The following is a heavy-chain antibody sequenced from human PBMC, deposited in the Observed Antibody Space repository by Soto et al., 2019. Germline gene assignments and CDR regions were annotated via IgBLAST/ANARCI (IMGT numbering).Heavy chain of an antibody. CDR2: ISYDGTNK. D-gene: IGHD4-17*01. J-gene: IGHJ6*02. CDR3: AKDLQSYGDYDYYCYGMDV. V-gene: IGHV3-30*18. Sequence: VQLVESGGGEVQPGRSLTLSCAASGFTFSTYGMHWVRQTPGKGLEWVAVISYDGTNKFYSDSVKGRFTISRDNFKNTLTLQMNSLRADDTAVYSCAKDLQSYGDYDYYCYGMDVWGLGTRVTVSS. CDR1: GFTFSTYG.